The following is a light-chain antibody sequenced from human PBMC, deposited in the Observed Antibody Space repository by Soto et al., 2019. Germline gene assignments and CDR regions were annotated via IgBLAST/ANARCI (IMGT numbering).Light chain of an antibody. J-gene: IGKJ4*01. Sequence: EIVMTQSPDTLSLSPGERATLSCRASQSVGSNLAWYQQKPGQAPRLLIYGASTRATGIPARFSGSASGTEFTLTISSLQSEDFALYYCQQYNNWVTFGGGSKVEIK. CDR2: GAS. V-gene: IGKV3D-15*01. CDR3: QQYNNWVT. CDR1: QSVGSN.